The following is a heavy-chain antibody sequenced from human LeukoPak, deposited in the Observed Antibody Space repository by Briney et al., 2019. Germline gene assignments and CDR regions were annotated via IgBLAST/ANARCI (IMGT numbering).Heavy chain of an antibody. CDR2: IKEDGSLK. CDR1: GFGFSNFW. V-gene: IGHV3-7*01. CDR3: ARDLLTGTTYVDY. Sequence: PGGSLRLSCAASGFGFSNFWMSWVRQAPGKGPEWVANIKEDGSLKNYVDSVEGRFTVSRDNAKNTLYLQMNSLRLEDTAVYYCARDLLTGTTYVDYWGQGTLVTVSS. D-gene: IGHD1-7*01. J-gene: IGHJ4*02.